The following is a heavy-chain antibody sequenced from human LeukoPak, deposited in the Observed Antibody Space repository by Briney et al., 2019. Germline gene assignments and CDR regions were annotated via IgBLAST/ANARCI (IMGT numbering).Heavy chain of an antibody. CDR2: ISSSSSTI. CDR1: GFTFSSYS. D-gene: IGHD1-14*01. CDR3: AIYHPGY. V-gene: IGHV3-48*01. J-gene: IGHJ4*02. Sequence: GGSLRLSCAASGFTFSSYSMSWVRQAPGKGLEWVSYISSSSSTIYYADSVKGRFTISRDNAENSLYLQMNRLRAEDTAVYYCAIYHPGYWGQGTLVTVSS.